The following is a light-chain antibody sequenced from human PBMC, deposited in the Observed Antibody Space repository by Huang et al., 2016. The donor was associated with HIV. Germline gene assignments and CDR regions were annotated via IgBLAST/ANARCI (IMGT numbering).Light chain of an antibody. V-gene: IGKV3-15*01. CDR1: HSVGSN. CDR2: GAS. J-gene: IGKJ1*01. CDR3: QQYNNWPPTWT. Sequence: IMMTQSPATLSVSPGERATLSCRASHSVGSNLAWYQQKPGQAPRLLIYGASTRATGTAARFRGSECGTECTLTISSLQSEDYAVYSCQQYNNWPPTWTFGQGTKVEIK.